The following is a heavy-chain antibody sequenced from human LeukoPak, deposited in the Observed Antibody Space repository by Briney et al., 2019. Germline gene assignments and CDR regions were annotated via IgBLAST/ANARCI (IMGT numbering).Heavy chain of an antibody. V-gene: IGHV3-7*01. J-gene: IGHJ4*02. Sequence: GGSLRLSCAASGFTFTTYWMTWVRQVPGKGLEWVANIKTDGSEKYYVDSVEGRFAISRDNTKNSLYLQMNNLRAEDTGLYYCVSAPNSYYLDHWGQGTLVTVS. CDR3: VSAPNSYYLDH. CDR2: IKTDGSEK. CDR1: GFTFTTYW.